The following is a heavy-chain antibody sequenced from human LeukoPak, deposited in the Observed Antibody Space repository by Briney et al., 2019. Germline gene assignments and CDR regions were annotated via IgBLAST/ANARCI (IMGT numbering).Heavy chain of an antibody. Sequence: SETLSLTCTVSGAPITRYYWSWIRQPPGKGLEWIGYISYSGSTNNHNPSLKSRVTISVDTSKNQFSLKLSSVTAADTAVYYCARHTTSGWYQVVYWGQGTLVTVSS. D-gene: IGHD6-19*01. CDR3: ARHTTSGWYQVVY. J-gene: IGHJ4*02. CDR2: ISYSGSTN. CDR1: GAPITRYY. V-gene: IGHV4-59*01.